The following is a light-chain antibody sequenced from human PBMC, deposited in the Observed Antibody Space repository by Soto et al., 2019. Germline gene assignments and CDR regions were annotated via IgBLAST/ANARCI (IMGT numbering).Light chain of an antibody. CDR3: SSYTSSSTL. CDR1: SIDVGGYNY. CDR2: DVS. J-gene: IGLJ1*01. V-gene: IGLV2-14*01. Sequence: QSVLTQPASVSWAPGQSITISCTGNSIDVGGYNYVSWYQQHPGKAPNLMIYDVSNRPSGVSNRFSGSKSGNTASLTISGLQAEDEADYYCSSYTSSSTLFGTGTKVTVL.